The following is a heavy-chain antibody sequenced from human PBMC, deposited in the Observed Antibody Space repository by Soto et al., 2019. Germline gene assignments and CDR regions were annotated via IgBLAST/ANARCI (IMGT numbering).Heavy chain of an antibody. D-gene: IGHD2-21*02. Sequence: QLQLQESGSGLVKPSQTLSLTCAVSGGSISSGGYSWSWIRQPPGKGLEWIGYIYHSGSTYYNPSLKSRVTISVDRSKNQFSLKLSSVTAADTAVYYCAREVIGTVVTPYNWFDPWGQGTLVTVSS. CDR3: AREVIGTVVTPYNWFDP. V-gene: IGHV4-30-2*01. J-gene: IGHJ5*02. CDR1: GGSISSGGYS. CDR2: IYHSGST.